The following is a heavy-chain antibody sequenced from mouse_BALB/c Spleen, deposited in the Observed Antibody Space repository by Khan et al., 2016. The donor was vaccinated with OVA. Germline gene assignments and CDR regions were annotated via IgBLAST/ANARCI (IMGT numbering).Heavy chain of an antibody. CDR1: GDSITSGF. J-gene: IGHJ4*01. CDR3: ARSYGSWAMDY. Sequence: VQLKESGPSLVKPSQTLSLTCSVTGDSITSGFWNWIRKFPGNKFEYMGYVTYSGNTYYNPSLKSRISIPPDTSKSQYYLQLNSVTTEDTATYFCARSYGSWAMDYWGQGTSVTVSS. CDR2: VTYSGNT. D-gene: IGHD1-1*01. V-gene: IGHV3-8*02.